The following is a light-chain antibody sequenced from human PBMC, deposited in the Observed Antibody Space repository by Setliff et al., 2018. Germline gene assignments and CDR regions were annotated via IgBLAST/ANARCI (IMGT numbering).Light chain of an antibody. CDR1: SSDIGGYNY. CDR3: ISYTNSSTYVV. Sequence: ALTQPASVSGSPGQSITISCTGTSSDIGGYNYVSWCQQHPGKAPKLMIYDVSQRPSGVSNRFSGSKSGNTASLTIPGLQAEDEADYYCISYTNSSTYVVFGGGTKVTVL. CDR2: DVS. J-gene: IGLJ2*01. V-gene: IGLV2-14*03.